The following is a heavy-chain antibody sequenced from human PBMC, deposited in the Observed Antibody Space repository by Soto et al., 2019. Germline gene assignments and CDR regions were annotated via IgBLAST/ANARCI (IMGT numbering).Heavy chain of an antibody. Sequence: QVQLQESGPGLVKPSETLSLTCTVSGGSISSYYWSWIRQPPGKGLEWIGYIYYSGSTTYNPSLKSRVTISVDTSKNQFSLKLSSVTAADTAVYYCAREVSATVTTYYFDYWGQGTLVTVSS. D-gene: IGHD4-4*01. CDR2: IYYSGST. V-gene: IGHV4-59*01. J-gene: IGHJ4*02. CDR3: AREVSATVTTYYFDY. CDR1: GGSISSYY.